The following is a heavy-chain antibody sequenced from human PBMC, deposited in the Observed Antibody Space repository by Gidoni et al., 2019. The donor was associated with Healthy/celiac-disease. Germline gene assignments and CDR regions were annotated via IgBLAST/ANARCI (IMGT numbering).Heavy chain of an antibody. J-gene: IGHJ5*02. V-gene: IGHV4-34*01. CDR2: INHSGST. CDR3: ALDYYDSSGYLNWFGP. CDR1: DGSFSDYY. D-gene: IGHD3-22*01. Sequence: QVQLQQWGAGLLKPSETLSLTCAVYDGSFSDYYWSWSRQPPGKGLEWIGEINHSGSTNYNPSLKSRVTISVDTSKNQFSLKLSSVTAADTAVYYCALDYYDSSGYLNWFGPWGQGTLVTVSS.